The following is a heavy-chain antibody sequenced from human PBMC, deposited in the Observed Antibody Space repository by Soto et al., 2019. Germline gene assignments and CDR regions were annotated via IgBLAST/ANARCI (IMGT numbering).Heavy chain of an antibody. CDR2: TNEDGTEK. D-gene: IGHD2-2*01. J-gene: IGHJ4*02. Sequence: EVQLLESGGGLVQPGGSLRLSCAGSGFSFSSYWINWVRQAPGKGLEWVANTNEDGTEKYYVDSVKGRFSISKDNTKNSLYLQMNSLRAEDTVVYYCVRAITTAASYWGQGTLVTVSS. CDR1: GFSFSSYW. CDR3: VRAITTAASY. V-gene: IGHV3-7*04.